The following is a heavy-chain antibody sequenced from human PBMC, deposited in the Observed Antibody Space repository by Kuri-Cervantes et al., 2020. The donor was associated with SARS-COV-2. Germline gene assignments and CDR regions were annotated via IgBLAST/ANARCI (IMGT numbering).Heavy chain of an antibody. D-gene: IGHD2-21*01. V-gene: IGHV3-23*01. CDR3: ARARVGVLDF. J-gene: IGHJ4*02. CDR2: ISGSGGST. Sequence: PGGSLRLSCAASGFTFSSYAMSWVRQAPGKGLEWVSAISGSGGSTYYADSVKGRFTISRDNSKSTLYLQINSLRTEDTAIFYCARARVGVLDFWGQGALVTVSS. CDR1: GFTFSSYA.